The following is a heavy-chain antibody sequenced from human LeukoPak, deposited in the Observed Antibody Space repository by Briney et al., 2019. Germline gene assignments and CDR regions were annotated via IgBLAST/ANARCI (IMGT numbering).Heavy chain of an antibody. D-gene: IGHD3-10*01. CDR1: GYSISGGYY. V-gene: IGHV4-38-2*02. CDR2: IYHSGST. CDR3: ARVSGSYYKVDY. Sequence: SETLSLTCTVSGYSISGGYYWGWIRQPPGKGLEWFGSIYHSGSTYYNPSLKSRVTISVDTSKNQFSLKLSSVTAADTAMYYCARVSGSYYKVDYWGQGTLVTVSS. J-gene: IGHJ4*02.